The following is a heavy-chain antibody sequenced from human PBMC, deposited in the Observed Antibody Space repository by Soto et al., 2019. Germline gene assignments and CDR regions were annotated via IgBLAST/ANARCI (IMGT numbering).Heavy chain of an antibody. Sequence: LTCAVYGGSFSGYYWSWIRQPPGKGLEWIGEINHSGSTNYNPSLKSRVTISVDTSENQFSLKLSSVTAADTAVYYCASSHPNYYYYYGMDVWGQGTTVTVSS. J-gene: IGHJ6*02. V-gene: IGHV4-34*01. CDR3: ASSHPNYYYYYGMDV. CDR2: INHSGST. CDR1: GGSFSGYY.